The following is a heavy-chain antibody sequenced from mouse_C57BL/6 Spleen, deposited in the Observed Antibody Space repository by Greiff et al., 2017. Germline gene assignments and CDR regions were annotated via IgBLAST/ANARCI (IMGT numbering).Heavy chain of an antibody. D-gene: IGHD1-1*02. CDR1: GYAFSSYW. Sequence: VQLQQSGAELVKPGASVKISCKASGYAFSSYWMNWVKQRPGKGLEWIGQIYPGDGGTNYNGKFKGKATLTADNSSSTAYMQLSSLTSEDSAVYFCARSGGSGWYFDDWGTGTTVTVSA. J-gene: IGHJ1*03. CDR2: IYPGDGGT. V-gene: IGHV1-80*01. CDR3: ARSGGSGWYFDD.